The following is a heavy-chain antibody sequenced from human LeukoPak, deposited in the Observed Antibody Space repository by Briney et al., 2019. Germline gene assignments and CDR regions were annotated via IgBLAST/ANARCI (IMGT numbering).Heavy chain of an antibody. D-gene: IGHD3-3*01. J-gene: IGHJ6*02. Sequence: PGGSLRLSCAAPGFTFSNYEMNWVRQAPGKGLEWVSYISSSGSTIYYADSVEGRFTIFRKNAKNSLYLQMHSLRAEDTAVYYCARAGTIFGTFINYYYHGMDVWGQGPRSPSP. CDR1: GFTFSNYE. CDR2: ISSSGSTI. CDR3: ARAGTIFGTFINYYYHGMDV. V-gene: IGHV3-48*03.